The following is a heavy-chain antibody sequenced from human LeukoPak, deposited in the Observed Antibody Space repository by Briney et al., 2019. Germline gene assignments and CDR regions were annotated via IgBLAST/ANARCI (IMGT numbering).Heavy chain of an antibody. J-gene: IGHJ4*02. CDR2: ISGSGGRT. V-gene: IGHV3-23*01. CDR1: GFTFSSYG. Sequence: GGSLRLSCGASGFTFSSYGMSWVRQAPGKGLEWVSAISGSGGRTYYADSVKGRFTISRDNAKNSLYLQMNSLRAEDTAVYYCARGKTTVTEYWGQGTLVTVSS. D-gene: IGHD4-17*01. CDR3: ARGKTTVTEY.